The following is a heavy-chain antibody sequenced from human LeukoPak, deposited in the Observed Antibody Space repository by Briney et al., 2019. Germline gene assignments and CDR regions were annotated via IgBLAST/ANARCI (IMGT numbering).Heavy chain of an antibody. Sequence: GGSQRLSCAASGFKFSDHYIDWVRQAPGKGLEWVAFIRYDGSNKYYADSVKGRFTISRDNSKNTLYLQMNSLRAEDTAVYYCAKELLWFGALADYYGMDVWGQGTTVTVSS. V-gene: IGHV3-30*02. CDR3: AKELLWFGALADYYGMDV. CDR1: GFKFSDHY. D-gene: IGHD3-10*01. J-gene: IGHJ6*02. CDR2: IRYDGSNK.